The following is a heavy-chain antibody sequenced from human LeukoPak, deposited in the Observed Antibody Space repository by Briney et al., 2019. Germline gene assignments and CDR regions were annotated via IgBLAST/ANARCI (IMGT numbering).Heavy chain of an antibody. CDR1: GFIFSDYG. D-gene: IGHD5-18*01. V-gene: IGHV3-30*03. CDR3: ARDPVISPDSYGYFDY. CDR2: IAYDGNNT. Sequence: GGSLRLSCVASGFIFSDYGIQWVRQAPGKGLEWVAVIAYDGNNTYYGDSVRGRFTISRDNSKNTLYLQMNSLRAEDTAVYYCARDPVISPDSYGYFDYWGQGTLVTVSS. J-gene: IGHJ4*02.